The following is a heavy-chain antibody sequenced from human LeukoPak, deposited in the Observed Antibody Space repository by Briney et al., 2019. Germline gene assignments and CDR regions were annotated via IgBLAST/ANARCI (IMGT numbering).Heavy chain of an antibody. CDR3: AKDPTPYSGYDISRAY. CDR1: GFTFSSYA. CDR2: ISGSGGST. Sequence: QPGGSLRLSCAASGFTFSSYAMSWVRQAPGKGLEWVSAISGSGGSTYYADSVKGRFTISRDNSKNTLYLQMNSLRAEDTAVYYCAKDPTPYSGYDISRAYWGQGTLVTVSS. D-gene: IGHD5-12*01. V-gene: IGHV3-23*01. J-gene: IGHJ4*02.